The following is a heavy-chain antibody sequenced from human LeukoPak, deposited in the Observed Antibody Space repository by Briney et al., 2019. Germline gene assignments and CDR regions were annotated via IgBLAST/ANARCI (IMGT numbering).Heavy chain of an antibody. CDR3: AAELGYCSGGSCYKS. Sequence: GGSLRLSCAASGFTFSSYSMNWVRQAPGKGLEWVSYISSSSSTIYYADSVKGRFTISRDNAKNSLYLQMNSLRAEDTAVYYCAAELGYCSGGSCYKSWGQGTLVTVSS. CDR2: ISSSSSTI. CDR1: GFTFSSYS. D-gene: IGHD2-15*01. J-gene: IGHJ5*02. V-gene: IGHV3-48*04.